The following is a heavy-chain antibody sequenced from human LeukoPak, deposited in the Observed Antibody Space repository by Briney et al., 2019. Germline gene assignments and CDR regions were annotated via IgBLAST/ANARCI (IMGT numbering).Heavy chain of an antibody. CDR2: IFHIGST. CDR1: GVSISSYY. J-gene: IGHJ4*02. CDR3: ARGKYFYDSRPVAGWYFDY. D-gene: IGHD3-22*01. V-gene: IGHV4-59*01. Sequence: PSETLSLTCTVSGVSISSYYWSWIRQPPGKGLEWLGYIFHIGSTNYNPSVKSRVTISVDTSKNQFSLKLSSVTAADTAVYYCARGKYFYDSRPVAGWYFDYWGQGTLVTVSS.